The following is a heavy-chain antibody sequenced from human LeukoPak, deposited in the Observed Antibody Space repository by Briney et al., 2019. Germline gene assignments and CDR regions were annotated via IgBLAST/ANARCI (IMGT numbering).Heavy chain of an antibody. CDR1: GFTFSNYA. J-gene: IGHJ4*02. D-gene: IGHD3-22*01. Sequence: GGSLRLSCAASGFTFSNYAMSWVRQAPGKGLEWVSGISGSAGNTYYADSVKGRFTISRDISKNTLFLQMNSLRAADTATYYCAKGLHYSDASGLLDYWGQGTLVTVSS. CDR2: ISGSAGNT. CDR3: AKGLHYSDASGLLDY. V-gene: IGHV3-23*01.